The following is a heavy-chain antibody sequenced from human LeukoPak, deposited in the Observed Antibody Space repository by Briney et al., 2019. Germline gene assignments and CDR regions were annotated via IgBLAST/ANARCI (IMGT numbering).Heavy chain of an antibody. Sequence: ASVKVSCKASGYTFTGNTFSGYHIHWVRQAPGQGLEWMGWMNPNSGGTNYAQKFQGRATMTRDTSISTAYMELSRLRSDDTALYYCARESDLIGSHGTWFGPWGQGTLVTVSS. CDR2: MNPNSGGT. J-gene: IGHJ5*02. CDR3: ARESDLIGSHGTWFGP. D-gene: IGHD2-15*01. CDR1: GYTFTGNTFSGYH. V-gene: IGHV1-2*02.